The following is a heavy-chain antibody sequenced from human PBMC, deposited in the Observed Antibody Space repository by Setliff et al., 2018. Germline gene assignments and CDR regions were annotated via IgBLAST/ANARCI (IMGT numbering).Heavy chain of an antibody. CDR3: AKSPITMVRGGSDY. D-gene: IGHD3-10*01. CDR2: ISGSGGST. Sequence: HPGGSLRLSCAASGFTFSSYSINWVRQAPGKGLEWVSAISGSGGSTYYADSVKGRFTISRDNSKNTLYLQMNSLRAEDTAVYYCAKSPITMVRGGSDYWGQGTPVTVSS. J-gene: IGHJ4*02. V-gene: IGHV3-23*01. CDR1: GFTFSSYS.